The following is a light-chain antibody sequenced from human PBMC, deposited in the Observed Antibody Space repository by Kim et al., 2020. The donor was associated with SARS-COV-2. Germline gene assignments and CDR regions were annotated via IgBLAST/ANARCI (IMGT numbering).Light chain of an antibody. CDR1: QGITTS. CDR3: QQYYNYPLT. J-gene: IGKJ4*01. V-gene: IGKV1-16*02. CDR2: AAS. Sequence: SGSVGDRVTITCRASQGITTSVAWFQQKPGKAPKSLIYAASNLQSGVPSKFSGSGSGTDFTLTINTLQPEDFATYYCQQYYNYPLTFGGGTKLEI.